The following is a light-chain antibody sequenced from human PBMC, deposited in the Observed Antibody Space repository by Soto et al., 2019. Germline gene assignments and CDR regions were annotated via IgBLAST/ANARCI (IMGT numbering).Light chain of an antibody. Sequence: DIQMAQSPSAMSASVGDRVTITCRASQDISHYLAWFQQKPGKVPERLIYAASNLPSGVPSRFAGSGSGTEFTLTISGLQPEDFATYYCLQHNSYPYTFGQGTKLEIK. CDR3: LQHNSYPYT. J-gene: IGKJ2*01. CDR1: QDISHY. CDR2: AAS. V-gene: IGKV1-17*03.